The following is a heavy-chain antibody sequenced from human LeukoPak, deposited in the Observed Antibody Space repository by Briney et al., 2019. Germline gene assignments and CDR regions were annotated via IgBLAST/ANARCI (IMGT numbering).Heavy chain of an antibody. Sequence: GASVKVSCKASGYTLSSYGVNWVRQAPGQGLEWMGWISIYNGNTEYAQILQGRVSMTTDTSTSTVYMELTSLRSDDTAVYYCASNPRGDSGTFDYWGQGTLVTVSS. CDR2: ISIYNGNT. CDR3: ASNPRGDSGTFDY. V-gene: IGHV1-18*04. CDR1: GYTLSSYG. D-gene: IGHD2-21*02. J-gene: IGHJ4*02.